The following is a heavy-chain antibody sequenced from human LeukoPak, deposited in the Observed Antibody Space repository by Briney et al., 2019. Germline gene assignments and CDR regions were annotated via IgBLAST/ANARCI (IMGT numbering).Heavy chain of an antibody. J-gene: IGHJ4*02. D-gene: IGHD6-19*01. Sequence: GGSLRLSCTASGFSFNSYDMHWVRQAPGKGLEWVAVIWYDGSNKYYADSVKGRFTISRDNSKNTLYLQMNSLRAEDTAVYYCAGYSSGNPILWGQGTLVTVSS. CDR3: AGYSSGNPIL. CDR1: GFSFNSYD. V-gene: IGHV3-33*08. CDR2: IWYDGSNK.